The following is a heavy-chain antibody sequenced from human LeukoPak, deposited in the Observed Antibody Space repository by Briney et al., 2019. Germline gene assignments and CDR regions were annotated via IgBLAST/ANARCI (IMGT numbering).Heavy chain of an antibody. CDR3: AKLVYCGGDCSPGDY. D-gene: IGHD2-21*02. Sequence: GGSLRLSCAASGFTFSSYAMHWVRQAPGKGLEWVAVISYDGSNKYYADSVKGRFTISRDNSKNTLYLQMNSLRVEDTAVYYCAKLVYCGGDCSPGDYWGQGTLVTVSS. CDR2: ISYDGSNK. CDR1: GFTFSSYA. V-gene: IGHV3-30-3*02. J-gene: IGHJ4*02.